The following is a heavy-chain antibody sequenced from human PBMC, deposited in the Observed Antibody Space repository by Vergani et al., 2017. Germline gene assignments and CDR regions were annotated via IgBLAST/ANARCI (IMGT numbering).Heavy chain of an antibody. Sequence: QLLESGGGLIQPGGSLRLSSVASGFTFSSHAMSWVRQGHGQGLEWVSSIKNTGDSTHYADSVKGRFTISRDNSKNTLYLQMNSLRVEDTAVYYCGRGSDNYNWGQGTLVTVSS. D-gene: IGHD5-24*01. J-gene: IGHJ4*02. CDR3: GRGSDNYN. V-gene: IGHV3-23*01. CDR1: GFTFSSHA. CDR2: IKNTGDST.